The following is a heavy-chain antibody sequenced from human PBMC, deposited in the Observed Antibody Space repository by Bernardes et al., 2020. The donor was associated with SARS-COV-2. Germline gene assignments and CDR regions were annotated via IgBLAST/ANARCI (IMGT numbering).Heavy chain of an antibody. CDR3: AREYARYSSSPFVDS. CDR1: GFTFNIYG. J-gene: IGHJ4*02. V-gene: IGHV3-33*01. Sequence: GGSLRLSCATSGFTFNIYGMHWVRQAPGKGLGWVAAIWYDGSYKYYGDSVKGRFTVSRDDSKNTLYLQMSSLRAEDTAVYYCAREYARYSSSPFVDSWGQGTLVTVSS. D-gene: IGHD2-2*01. CDR2: IWYDGSYK.